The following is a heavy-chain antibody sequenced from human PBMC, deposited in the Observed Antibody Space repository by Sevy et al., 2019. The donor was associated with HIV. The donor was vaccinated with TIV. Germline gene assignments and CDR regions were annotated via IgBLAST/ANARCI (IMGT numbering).Heavy chain of an antibody. V-gene: IGHV3-9*01. CDR3: AKDINRGCDSINCYSYYYYYYGLDV. J-gene: IGHJ6*02. Sequence: GGSLRLSCAASGFPFHDHAMHWVRQSPGKGLEWVSGISWNSGSIGYADSVKGRFTISRDNAKQSIYLQMNNLTPDDTAFYYCAKDINRGCDSINCYSYYYYYYGLDVWGQGTTVTVSS. CDR2: ISWNSGSI. CDR1: GFPFHDHA. D-gene: IGHD3-22*01.